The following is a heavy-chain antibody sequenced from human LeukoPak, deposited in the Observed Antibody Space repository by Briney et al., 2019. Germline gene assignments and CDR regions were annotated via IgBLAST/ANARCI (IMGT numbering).Heavy chain of an antibody. J-gene: IGHJ6*03. CDR1: GGSFSGYY. CDR3: ARRVTDTYYYYYYIDV. Sequence: SETLPLTCAVYGGSFSGYYWSWIRQPPGKGLEWIGEINHSGSTNYNPSLKSRVTISVDTSKNLFSQKLSSVTAADTAVYYCARRVTDTYYYYYYIDVWGKGTTATVSS. CDR2: INHSGST. D-gene: IGHD2-21*02. V-gene: IGHV4-34*01.